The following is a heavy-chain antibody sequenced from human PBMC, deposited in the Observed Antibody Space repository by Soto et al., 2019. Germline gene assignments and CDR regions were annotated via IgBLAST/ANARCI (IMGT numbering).Heavy chain of an antibody. D-gene: IGHD3-9*01. V-gene: IGHV1-3*01. CDR2: INAGNGNT. CDR1: GYTFTSYA. Sequence: GASVKVSCKASGYTFTSYAMHWVRQAPGQRQEWMGWINAGNGNTKYSQKFQGRVTITRDTSASTAYMKLSSLRSEDTAVYYCARNLMDYDILTGYYMAYYFGPWGQGTLVTVSS. CDR3: ARNLMDYDILTGYYMAYYFGP. J-gene: IGHJ4*02.